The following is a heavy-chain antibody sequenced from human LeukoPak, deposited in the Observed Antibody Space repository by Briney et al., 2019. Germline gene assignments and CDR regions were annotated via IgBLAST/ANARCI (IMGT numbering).Heavy chain of an antibody. J-gene: IGHJ4*02. V-gene: IGHV4-30-4*01. D-gene: IGHD3-22*01. CDR2: IYYSGST. CDR1: GGSISSGDYY. Sequence: PSETLSLTCTVSGGSISSGDYYWSWIRQPPGKGLEWIGYIYYSGSTYYNPSLKSRVTISVDTSKNRFSLKLSSVTAADTAVYYCARARDYYDSSGLYYFDYWGQGTLVTVSS. CDR3: ARARDYYDSSGLYYFDY.